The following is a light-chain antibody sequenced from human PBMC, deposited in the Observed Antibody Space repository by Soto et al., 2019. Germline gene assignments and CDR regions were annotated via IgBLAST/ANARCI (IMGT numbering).Light chain of an antibody. CDR1: QGISNY. CDR2: AAS. CDR3: QKYNSAPRT. V-gene: IGKV1-27*01. Sequence: DIQMNQSPSSLSASVGDRVTITCRASQGISNYLAWYQQKPGKVPKLLIYAASTLQSGVPSRLSGSGSGPDFTPNIRRLQPEDVAIYYCQKYNSAPRTFRQGTKVQIK. J-gene: IGKJ1*01.